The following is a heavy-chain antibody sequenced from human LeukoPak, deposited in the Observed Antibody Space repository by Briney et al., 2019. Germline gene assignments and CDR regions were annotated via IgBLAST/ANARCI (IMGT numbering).Heavy chain of an antibody. CDR3: AKVRWLQFYYFDY. J-gene: IGHJ4*02. V-gene: IGHV3-30*18. Sequence: GGSLRLSCAASGFTFSSYGMHWVRQAPGKGLEWVAVISYDGSNKYYADSVKGRFTISRDNSKNMLYLQMNSLRAEDTAVYYCAKVRWLQFYYFDYWGQGTLVTVSS. CDR1: GFTFSSYG. D-gene: IGHD5-24*01. CDR2: ISYDGSNK.